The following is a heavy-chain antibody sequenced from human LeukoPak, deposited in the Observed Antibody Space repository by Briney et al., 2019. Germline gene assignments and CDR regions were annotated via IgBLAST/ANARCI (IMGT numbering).Heavy chain of an antibody. Sequence: SQTLSLPCTFSGGSISSGGYYLSWIRQHPGKGLEWIGYIYYSGSTYYDPSPKSRVTISVDTSKNQFSLKLSSVTAADTAVYYCASVFWRRAFDIWGQGTMVTASS. V-gene: IGHV4-31*03. J-gene: IGHJ3*02. CDR2: IYYSGST. D-gene: IGHD3-9*01. CDR1: GGSISSGGYY. CDR3: ASVFWRRAFDI.